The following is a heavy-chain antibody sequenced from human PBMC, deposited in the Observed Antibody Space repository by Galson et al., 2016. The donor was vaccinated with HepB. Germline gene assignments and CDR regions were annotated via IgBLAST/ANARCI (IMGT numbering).Heavy chain of an antibody. D-gene: IGHD6-19*01. Sequence: QSGAEVTKTGESLRISCETSGYSFTRYWITWVRQVSGKGLEWLGKTDPRDSSTHYTPSLQGHVIISYDKSISTAYLQWRSLVASDTAMYYCARHALGSSGWHFLDYWGRGTLVSVSS. J-gene: IGHJ4*02. CDR3: ARHALGSSGWHFLDY. CDR1: GYSFTRYW. V-gene: IGHV5-10-1*01. CDR2: TDPRDSST.